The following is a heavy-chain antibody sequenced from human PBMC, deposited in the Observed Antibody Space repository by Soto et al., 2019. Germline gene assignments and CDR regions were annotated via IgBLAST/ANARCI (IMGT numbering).Heavy chain of an antibody. CDR1: GYTFTGYY. CDR2: INPNSGGT. J-gene: IGHJ6*02. Sequence: ASVKVSCKASGYTFTGYYMHWVRQAPGQGLEWMGWINPNSGGTNYAQKFQGWVTMTRDTSISTAYMELSSLRSEDTAVYYCARDYRPGFGTYYYYGMDVWGQGTTVTVSS. V-gene: IGHV1-2*04. CDR3: ARDYRPGFGTYYYYGMDV. D-gene: IGHD1-1*01.